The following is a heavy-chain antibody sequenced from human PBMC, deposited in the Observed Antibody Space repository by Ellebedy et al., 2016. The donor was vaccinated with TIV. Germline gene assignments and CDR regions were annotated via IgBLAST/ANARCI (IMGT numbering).Heavy chain of an antibody. V-gene: IGHV3-53*01. Sequence: GESLKISCAASGFTVSNNYISRVRHVPGKGLEWVSVIFSGGSTYYADSVKCRFTISRDNSKNTVYLQMNSLRAEDTAVYYCARGVLSGYWGQGTLVTVSS. J-gene: IGHJ4*02. CDR3: ARGVLSGY. D-gene: IGHD2/OR15-2a*01. CDR2: IFSGGST. CDR1: GFTVSNNY.